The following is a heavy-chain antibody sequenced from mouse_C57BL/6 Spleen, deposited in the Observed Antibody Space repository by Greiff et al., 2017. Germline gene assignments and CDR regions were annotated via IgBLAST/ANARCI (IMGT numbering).Heavy chain of an antibody. D-gene: IGHD2-1*01. Sequence: EVQLQQSGPELVKPGASVKISCKASGYTFTDYYMNWVKQSHGKSLEWIGDINPNNGGTSYNQKFKGKATLTVDKSSSTAYMELRSLTSEDSAVYYCASMGNSFAYWGQGTLVTVSA. CDR2: INPNNGGT. J-gene: IGHJ3*01. CDR1: GYTFTDYY. CDR3: ASMGNSFAY. V-gene: IGHV1-26*01.